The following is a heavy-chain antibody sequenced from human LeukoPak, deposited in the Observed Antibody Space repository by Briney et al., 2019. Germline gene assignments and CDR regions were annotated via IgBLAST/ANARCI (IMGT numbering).Heavy chain of an antibody. Sequence: GASVKLSCKASGGTFSGYAISWVRQAPGQGLEWMGGIIPIFGTANYAQKFQGRVTITADESTSTAYMELSSLRSEDTAVYYCARDPVYDYAIMDYWGQGTLVTVSS. CDR2: IIPIFGTA. CDR1: GGTFSGYA. V-gene: IGHV1-69*13. J-gene: IGHJ4*02. D-gene: IGHD3-16*01. CDR3: ARDPVYDYAIMDY.